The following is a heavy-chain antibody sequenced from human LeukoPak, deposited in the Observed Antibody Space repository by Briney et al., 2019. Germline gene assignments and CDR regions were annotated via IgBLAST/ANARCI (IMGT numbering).Heavy chain of an antibody. CDR1: GYTFTSYY. J-gene: IGHJ4*02. D-gene: IGHD3-22*01. CDR2: INPSGGST. Sequence: GASVKVSCKASGYTFTSYYMHWVRQAPGQGLEWMGIINPSGGSTSYAQKFQGRVTMTRDTSTSTVYMELSSLRSEDTAVYYCARDRDFPKSTIDSSGQLWGQGTLVTVSS. CDR3: ARDRDFPKSTIDSSGQL. V-gene: IGHV1-46*01.